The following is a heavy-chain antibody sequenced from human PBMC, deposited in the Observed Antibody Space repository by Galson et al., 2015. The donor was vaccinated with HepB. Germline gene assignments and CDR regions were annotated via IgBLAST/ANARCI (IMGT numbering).Heavy chain of an antibody. D-gene: IGHD6-19*01. V-gene: IGHV1-3*01. CDR2: INAGNGNT. Sequence: SVKVSCKASGYTFTSHPMHWARQAPGQRLEWMGWINAGNGNTKYSERFQGRVTISRDTSASTDYMELTSLRSGDTAVYYCARGSEYFDSWGQGTLVTVSS. J-gene: IGHJ4*02. CDR1: GYTFTSHP. CDR3: ARGSEYFDS.